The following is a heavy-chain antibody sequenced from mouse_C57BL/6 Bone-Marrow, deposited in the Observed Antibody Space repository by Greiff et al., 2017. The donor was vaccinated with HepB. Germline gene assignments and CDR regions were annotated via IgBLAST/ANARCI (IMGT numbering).Heavy chain of an antibody. J-gene: IGHJ2*01. D-gene: IGHD1-1*01. Sequence: QVQLQQSGAELVKPGASVKLSCKASGYTFTSYWMQWVKQRPGQGLEWIGEIDPSDSYTNYNQKFKGKATLTVDTSSSTAYMQLSSLTSEDSAVYYCARKIYYWPFDYWGQGTTLTVSS. CDR2: IDPSDSYT. CDR3: ARKIYYWPFDY. CDR1: GYTFTSYW. V-gene: IGHV1-50*01.